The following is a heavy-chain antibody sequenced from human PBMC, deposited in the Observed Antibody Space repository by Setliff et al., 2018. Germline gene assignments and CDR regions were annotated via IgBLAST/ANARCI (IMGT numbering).Heavy chain of an antibody. CDR1: TASMTYYY. V-gene: IGHV4-59*12. Sequence: PSETLSLTCSVSTASMTYYYWSWIRQPPGKGLEWIGHVYDTGSTKYSPSLKGRVTISMDTSVNEFSLKLTSMTAADTAVYYCAKGGGRYHSDSWGQGILVTVSS. CDR2: VYDTGST. J-gene: IGHJ4*02. CDR3: AKGGGRYHSDS. D-gene: IGHD1-1*01.